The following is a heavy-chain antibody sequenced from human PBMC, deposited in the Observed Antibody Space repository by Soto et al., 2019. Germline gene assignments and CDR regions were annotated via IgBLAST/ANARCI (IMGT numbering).Heavy chain of an antibody. V-gene: IGHV1-46*01. J-gene: IGHJ5*02. CDR3: ARDSPFGSDTAMGYNWFDP. CDR2: INPSGGST. D-gene: IGHD5-18*01. CDR1: GYTFTSYY. Sequence: ASVKVSCKASGYTFTSYYMHWVRQAPGQGLEWMGIINPSGGSTSYAQKFQGRVTMTRDTSTSTVYMELSSLRSEDTAVYYCARDSPFGSDTAMGYNWFDPWGQGTLVTVSS.